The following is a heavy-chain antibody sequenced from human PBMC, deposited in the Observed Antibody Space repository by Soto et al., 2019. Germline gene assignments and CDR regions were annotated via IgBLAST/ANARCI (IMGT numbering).Heavy chain of an antibody. CDR2: ISYDGSNK. CDR3: AGGGPASCAFDY. Sequence: GSLRLSCAASGFTFSSYAMYWVRQTPGKGLEWVAVISYDGSNKYYADSVKGRFTISRDNSKNTPYLQMNSLTAEDAAMCYCAGGGPASCAFDYWGQGTLVTVSS. V-gene: IGHV3-30-3*01. J-gene: IGHJ4*02. CDR1: GFTFSSYA. D-gene: IGHD2-21*01.